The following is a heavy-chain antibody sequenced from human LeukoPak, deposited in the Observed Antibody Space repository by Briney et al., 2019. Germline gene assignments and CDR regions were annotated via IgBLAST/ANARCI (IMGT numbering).Heavy chain of an antibody. Sequence: PGGSLRLSCAASGFTFSSYAMSWVRQAPGKGLEWVSYISSSGTAIYYADSVKGRFTISRDNAKNSLYLQMNSLRAEDTAVYYCARDVEPDAFDIWGQGTMVTVSS. CDR2: ISSSGTAI. CDR3: ARDVEPDAFDI. J-gene: IGHJ3*02. V-gene: IGHV3-48*03. CDR1: GFTFSSYA. D-gene: IGHD1-1*01.